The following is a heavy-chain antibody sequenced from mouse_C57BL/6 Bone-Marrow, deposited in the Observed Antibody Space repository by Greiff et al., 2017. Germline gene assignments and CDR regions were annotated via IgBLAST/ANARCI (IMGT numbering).Heavy chain of an antibody. Sequence: QVQLKQSGPELVKPGASVKISCKASGYAFSSSWMNWVKQRPGKGLEWIGRIYPGDGDTNYNGKFKGKATLTADKSSSTAYMQLSSLTSEDSAVYFCARSSYYGNYGYWGQGTTLTVSS. D-gene: IGHD2-1*01. J-gene: IGHJ2*01. CDR3: ARSSYYGNYGY. CDR1: GYAFSSSW. V-gene: IGHV1-82*01. CDR2: IYPGDGDT.